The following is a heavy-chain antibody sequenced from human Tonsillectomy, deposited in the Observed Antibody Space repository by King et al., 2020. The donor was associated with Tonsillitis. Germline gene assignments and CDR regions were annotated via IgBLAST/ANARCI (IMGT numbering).Heavy chain of an antibody. V-gene: IGHV1-2*02. J-gene: IGHJ4*02. CDR1: GYTFSDFH. CDR3: MRENWYYDF. Sequence: QLVQSGAEVKKPGASLKVSCKTYGYTFSDFHVHWVRQAPGQGLEWMGWIYPGSGDTEYAQKFQGRVTMTRDTSISTVYMDLSGLTSDDTAVYFCMRENWYYDFWGQGTLVTVSS. CDR2: IYPGSGDT. D-gene: IGHD2/OR15-2a*01.